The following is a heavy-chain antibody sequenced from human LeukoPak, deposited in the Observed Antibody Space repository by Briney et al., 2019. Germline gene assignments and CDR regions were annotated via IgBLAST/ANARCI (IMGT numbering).Heavy chain of an antibody. V-gene: IGHV4-39*01. CDR1: GGFISSSSYY. CDR2: IYYSGST. Sequence: SETLSLTCTISGGFISSSSYYWGWIRQPPGKGLEWIGDIYYSGSTYYSPSLKSRVSISVDTSKNQFSLILSSVTAADTALYYCARRRYYDSTGCFDWGQGTQVTVSS. J-gene: IGHJ1*01. CDR3: ARRRYYDSTGCFD. D-gene: IGHD3-22*01.